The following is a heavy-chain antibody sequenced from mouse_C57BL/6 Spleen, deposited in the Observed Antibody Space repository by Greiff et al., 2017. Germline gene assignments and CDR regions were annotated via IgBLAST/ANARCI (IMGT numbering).Heavy chain of an antibody. J-gene: IGHJ4*01. CDR3: ARGGHGSSYDYAMDY. Sequence: VQLKESGPGLVKPSQSLSLTCSVTGYSITSGYYWNWIRQFPGNKLEWMGYISYDGSNNYNPSLKNRISITRDTSKNQFFLKLNSVTTEDTATYYCARGGHGSSYDYAMDYWDQGTSVTVSS. CDR1: GYSITSGYY. V-gene: IGHV3-6*01. D-gene: IGHD1-1*01. CDR2: ISYDGSN.